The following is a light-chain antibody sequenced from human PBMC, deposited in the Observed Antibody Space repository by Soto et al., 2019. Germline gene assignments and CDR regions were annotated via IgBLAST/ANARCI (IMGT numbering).Light chain of an antibody. CDR1: QSISTK. CDR2: GAS. V-gene: IGKV3-15*01. CDR3: QQYNSYSWT. Sequence: IVRTQSPATLSVSPGERATLSCTASQSISTKLAWYQQKPGQAPRLLIYGASTRATGIPVRFSGSGSGTEFTLTTTSLQFEDFAVYYCQQYNSYSWTCGQGTKVDIK. J-gene: IGKJ1*01.